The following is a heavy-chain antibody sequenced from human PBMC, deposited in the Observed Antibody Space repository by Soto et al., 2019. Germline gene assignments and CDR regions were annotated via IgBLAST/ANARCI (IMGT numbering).Heavy chain of an antibody. V-gene: IGHV4-59*01. CDR1: GGSISSYY. J-gene: IGHJ5*02. CDR3: AGTGVVWSNWFDP. CDR2: IYYSGST. D-gene: IGHD2-8*01. Sequence: SETLSLTCTVCGGSISSYYWSWIRQPPGKGLEWIGYIYYSGSTNYNPSLKSRVTISVDTSKNQFSLKLSSVTAADTAVYYCAGTGVVWSNWFDPWGQGTLVTVSS.